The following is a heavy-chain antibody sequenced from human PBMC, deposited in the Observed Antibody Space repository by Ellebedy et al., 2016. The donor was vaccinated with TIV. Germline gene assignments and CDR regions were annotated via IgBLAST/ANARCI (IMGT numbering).Heavy chain of an antibody. D-gene: IGHD7-27*01. CDR3: ATGELGGAS. CDR2: ISSSRTSI. CDR1: GFTFSSYS. J-gene: IGHJ4*02. Sequence: ESLKISCAASGFTFSSYSMNWVRQAPGKGLEWISYISSSRTSIYYADSVKGRFTISRDNAMNSLFLQMNSLRVEDTAVYYCATGELGGASWGQGTLVTVSS. V-gene: IGHV3-48*01.